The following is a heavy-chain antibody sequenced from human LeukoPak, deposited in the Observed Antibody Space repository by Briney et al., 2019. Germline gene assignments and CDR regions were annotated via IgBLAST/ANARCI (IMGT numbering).Heavy chain of an antibody. J-gene: IGHJ4*02. V-gene: IGHV5-10-1*01. D-gene: IGHD5-12*01. CDR2: IDPSDSYT. CDR1: GHSFTSYW. CDR3: ARQGSGYDYYYFDY. Sequence: GESLKISCKGSGHSFTSYWISWVRQMPGKGLEWMGRIDPSDSYTNYSPSFQGHVTISADKSISTAYLQWSSLKASDTAMYYCARQGSGYDYYYFDYWGQGTLVTVSS.